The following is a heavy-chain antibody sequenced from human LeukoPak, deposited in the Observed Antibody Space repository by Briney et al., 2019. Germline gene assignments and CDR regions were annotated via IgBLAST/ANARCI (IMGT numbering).Heavy chain of an antibody. V-gene: IGHV3-48*03. CDR2: ISSSGSTI. CDR3: ARDLGGSYWEGGY. Sequence: PGGSLRFSCAASGFTFSSYEMNWVRQAPGKGLEWVSYISSSGSTIYYADSVKGRFTISRDNAKNSLYLQMNSLRAEDTAVYYCARDLGGSYWEGGYRGQGTLVTVSS. D-gene: IGHD1-26*01. CDR1: GFTFSSYE. J-gene: IGHJ4*02.